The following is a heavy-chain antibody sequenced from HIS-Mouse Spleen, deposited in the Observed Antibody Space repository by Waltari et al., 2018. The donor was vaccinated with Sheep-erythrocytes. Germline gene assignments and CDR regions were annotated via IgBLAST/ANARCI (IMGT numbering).Heavy chain of an antibody. CDR1: GYTFTSYD. V-gene: IGHV1-8*01. J-gene: IGHJ5*02. CDR3: ARGIAAAGTDWFDP. Sequence: QVQLVQSGAEVKKPGASVKVSCKASGYTFTSYDINWVRQATGQGLEWMGWMSPNLGNTGYAQKFQGRVTMTRNTSISTAYMELSSLGSEDTAVYYCARGIAAAGTDWFDPWGQGTLVTVSS. CDR2: MSPNLGNT. D-gene: IGHD6-13*01.